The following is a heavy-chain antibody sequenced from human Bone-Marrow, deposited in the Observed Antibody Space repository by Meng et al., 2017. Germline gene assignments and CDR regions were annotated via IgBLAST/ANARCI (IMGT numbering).Heavy chain of an antibody. V-gene: IGHV4-31*01. CDR2: IYNTENT. D-gene: IGHD2-15*01. J-gene: IGHJ5*02. Sequence: QLQGAGPGPWKPPQSLSLTCSVSGGSSNSAGYYWSWIRQHPGKGLEWIGYIYNTENTYYNPSLKSPMTISLDKSKNQFSLKLNSVTVADTAVYYCARGRASCSSGGCSLGWFDPWGQGTLVTVSS. CDR1: GGSSNSAGYY. CDR3: ARGRASCSSGGCSLGWFDP.